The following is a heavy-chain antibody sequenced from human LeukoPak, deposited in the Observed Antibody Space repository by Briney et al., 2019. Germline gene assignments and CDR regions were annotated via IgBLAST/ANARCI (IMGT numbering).Heavy chain of an antibody. D-gene: IGHD3-9*01. CDR3: TRYYDILTGYYTDY. V-gene: IGHV3-49*04. Sequence: GGSLRLFCTASGFTFGDYAMSWVRGAPGKGLEGVGFIRSKAYGGTTEYAASVKGRFTISRDDSKSIAHLQMNSLKTEDTAVYYCTRYYDILTGYYTDYWGQGTLVTVSS. CDR2: IRSKAYGGTT. CDR1: GFTFGDYA. J-gene: IGHJ4*02.